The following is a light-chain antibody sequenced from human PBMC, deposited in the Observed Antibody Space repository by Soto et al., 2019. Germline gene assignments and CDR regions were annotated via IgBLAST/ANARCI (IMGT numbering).Light chain of an antibody. J-gene: IGKJ1*01. CDR1: QSLLHSNGYNY. CDR2: LGS. CDR3: MQALQTPRT. Sequence: DIVMTQSPLSLPVTPGEPASISCRSSQSLLHSNGYNYLDWYLQKPGQSPQLLIYLGSNRASWFPDRFSGRGSGTDFTLKISRVEAEDVGVYYCMQALQTPRTFGQGTKVEIK. V-gene: IGKV2-28*01.